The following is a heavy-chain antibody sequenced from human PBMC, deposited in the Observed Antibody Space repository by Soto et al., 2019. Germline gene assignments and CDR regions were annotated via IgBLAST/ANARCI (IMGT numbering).Heavy chain of an antibody. Sequence: QVQLVESGGGVVQPGRSLRLSCAASGFTFSNYGMHWVRQAPGKGLEWVAVISFDGSNKYYTDSVKGRFTISRDDSKNTLYLPMNSLRAEDTAVYYCAKDKRARSAYDGGLWGQGTLVTVSS. CDR3: AKDKRARSAYDGGL. D-gene: IGHD5-12*01. CDR1: GFTFSNYG. J-gene: IGHJ4*02. V-gene: IGHV3-30*18. CDR2: ISFDGSNK.